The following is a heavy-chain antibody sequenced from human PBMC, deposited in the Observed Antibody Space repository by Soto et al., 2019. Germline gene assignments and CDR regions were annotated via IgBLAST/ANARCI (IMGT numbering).Heavy chain of an antibody. V-gene: IGHV3-33*01. CDR2: IWYDGSNK. D-gene: IGHD1-1*01. CDR1: GFTFSSYG. J-gene: IGHJ4*02. CDR3: ARESTGTYLFDY. Sequence: QVQLVESGGGVVQPGRSLRLSCGASGFTFSSYGMHWVRQAPGKGLEWVAAIWYDGSNKCYADSVKGRFTISRDNSKNTLYLQMNSLRAEDTAVYYCARESTGTYLFDYWGQGTLVTVSS.